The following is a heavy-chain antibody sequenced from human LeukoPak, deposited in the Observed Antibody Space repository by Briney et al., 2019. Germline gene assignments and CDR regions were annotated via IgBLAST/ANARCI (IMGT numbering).Heavy chain of an antibody. Sequence: GGSLRLSCAASGFTFSTYSMNWVRQAPGKGLEWVSSITSTSTYIFYADSLKGRFTISRDNAKNSLYLQMNSLRAEDTALYYCARDRSGRDAFDIWGQGTMVTVSS. CDR1: GFTFSTYS. D-gene: IGHD1-1*01. V-gene: IGHV3-21*01. CDR3: ARDRSGRDAFDI. J-gene: IGHJ3*02. CDR2: ITSTSTYI.